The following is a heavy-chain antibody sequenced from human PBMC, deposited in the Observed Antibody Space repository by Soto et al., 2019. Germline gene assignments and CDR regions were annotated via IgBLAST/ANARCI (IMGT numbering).Heavy chain of an antibody. D-gene: IGHD5-18*01. CDR2: IWYDGSNK. Sequence: QVQLVESGGGVVQPGRSLRLSCAASGFTFSSYGMHWVRQAPGKGLEWVAAIWYDGSNKYYADSVKGRFTISRDNSKNTLYLQMNSLRAEDTAVYYCASLSGYSYVPFDYWGQGTLVTVSS. CDR1: GFTFSSYG. CDR3: ASLSGYSYVPFDY. J-gene: IGHJ4*02. V-gene: IGHV3-33*01.